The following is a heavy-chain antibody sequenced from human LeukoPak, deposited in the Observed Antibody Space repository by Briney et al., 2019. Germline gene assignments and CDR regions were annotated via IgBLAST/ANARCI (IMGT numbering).Heavy chain of an antibody. D-gene: IGHD3-10*01. CDR1: GFTFSSYS. CDR2: ISSSSSYI. J-gene: IGHJ3*02. V-gene: IGHV3-21*01. Sequence: GGSLRLSCAASGFTFSSYSMNWVRQAPGKGLEWVSSISSSSSYIYYADSVKGRFTISRDNAKNSLYLQMNSLRAEDTAVYYCARDSGREYYYGSGIEPFDAFDIWGQGTMVNVSS. CDR3: ARDSGREYYYGSGIEPFDAFDI.